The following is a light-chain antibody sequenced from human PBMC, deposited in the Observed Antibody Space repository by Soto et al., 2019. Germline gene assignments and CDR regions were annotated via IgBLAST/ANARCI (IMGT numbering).Light chain of an antibody. CDR1: SSDVGAYNY. V-gene: IGLV2-8*01. CDR3: TSYVCSKSYV. CDR2: EAS. Sequence: QSALAQPASVSGSPGQSITISCTGTSSDVGAYNYVSWYQQHPGKAPKLMIYEASKRPSGVPDRFSGSKSGNTASLTVSGLKSEDEPDYYATSYVCSKSYVVGTGPKVTVL. J-gene: IGLJ1*01.